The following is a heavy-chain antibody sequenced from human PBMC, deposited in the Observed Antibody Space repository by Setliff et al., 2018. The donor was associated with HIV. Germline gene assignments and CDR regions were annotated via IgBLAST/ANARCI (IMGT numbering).Heavy chain of an antibody. CDR3: ARVGRIYYFEH. V-gene: IGHV3-NL1*01. D-gene: IGHD1-26*01. CDR2: INTATVTTT. CDR1: GFTFTDYG. J-gene: IGHJ4*02. Sequence: PGGSLRLSCAASGFTFTDYGMHWVRQAPGKGLEWVAFINTATVTTTVYYADSVKGRFTVSRDNAKNSLFLDMNSLRDDDSAVYYCARVGRIYYFEHWGQGTVVTVSS.